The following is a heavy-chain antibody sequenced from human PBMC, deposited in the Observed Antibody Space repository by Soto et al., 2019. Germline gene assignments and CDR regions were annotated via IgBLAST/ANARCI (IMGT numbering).Heavy chain of an antibody. CDR3: ARIVVGATVDL. D-gene: IGHD1-26*01. CDR1: GDSVSTDRYF. V-gene: IGHV4-61*01. CDR2: ISYTGDT. J-gene: IGHJ5*02. Sequence: LSLTCNVSGDSVSTDRYFWTWIRQPPGKGLEWIAYISYTGDTNYNPSLKSRVTISIDTSRNQFSLTLTSVTAADTAVYFCARIVVGATVDLWGQGSLVTVFS.